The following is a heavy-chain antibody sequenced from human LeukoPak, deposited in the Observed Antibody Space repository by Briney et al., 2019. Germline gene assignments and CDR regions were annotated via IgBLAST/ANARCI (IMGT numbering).Heavy chain of an antibody. Sequence: PSETLSLTCAVSGYSISSGYYWGWIRQPPGKGLEWIGSTYHSGSTYYNPSLKSRVTISVDTSKNQFSLKLSSVTAADTAVYYCARRSYDFWSGYYTEWFDPWGQGTLVTVSS. CDR3: ARRSYDFWSGYYTEWFDP. V-gene: IGHV4-38-2*01. CDR2: TYHSGST. CDR1: GYSISSGYY. D-gene: IGHD3-3*01. J-gene: IGHJ5*02.